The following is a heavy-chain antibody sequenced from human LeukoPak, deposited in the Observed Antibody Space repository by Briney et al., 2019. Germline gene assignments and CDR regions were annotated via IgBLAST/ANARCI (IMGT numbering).Heavy chain of an antibody. CDR1: GYPFSSFA. J-gene: IGHJ3*02. D-gene: IGHD2-2*01. V-gene: IGHV1-3*01. CDR2: INAGNGQT. Sequence: ASVKVSCKASGYPFSSFALHWVRQAPGQRLEWMGWINAGNGQTRYSQNLKGRVTITGDTSADTAYMEMSSLSSEDTAMYYCARYCSGTTCYRDAFDIWGQGTMVTVS. CDR3: ARYCSGTTCYRDAFDI.